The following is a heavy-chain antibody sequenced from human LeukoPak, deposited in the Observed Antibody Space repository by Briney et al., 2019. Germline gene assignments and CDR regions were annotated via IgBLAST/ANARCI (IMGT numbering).Heavy chain of an antibody. CDR2: INRRAGYI. J-gene: IGHJ4*02. D-gene: IGHD6-6*01. CDR3: ARDRLDYSTSLGQ. Sequence: PGRSLRLSCVGSGFTFSNYEMNWVSQAPGKGLEHNAYINRRAGYIYYADSVQGRFTISRDDAKNSVYLQMNSLRAEDTAIYYCARDRLDYSTSLGQWGQGTLVTVSS. V-gene: IGHV3-48*03. CDR1: GFTFSNYE.